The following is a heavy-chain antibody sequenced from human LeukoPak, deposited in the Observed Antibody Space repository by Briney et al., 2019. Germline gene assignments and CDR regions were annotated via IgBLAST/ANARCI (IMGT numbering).Heavy chain of an antibody. CDR1: GGSVSSSTYY. D-gene: IGHD3-10*01. J-gene: IGHJ6*02. CDR2: INHSGST. V-gene: IGHV4-39*07. Sequence: SETLSLTCTVSGGSVSSSTYYWGWIRQPPGKGLEWIGEINHSGSTNYNPSLKSRVTISVDTSNNQFSLKLSSVTAADTAVYYCARGDITMVRGVIPLYYYYYGMDVWGQGTTVTVSS. CDR3: ARGDITMVRGVIPLYYYYYGMDV.